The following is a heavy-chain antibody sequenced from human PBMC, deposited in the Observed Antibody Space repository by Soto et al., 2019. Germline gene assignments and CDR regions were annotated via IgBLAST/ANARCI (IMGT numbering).Heavy chain of an antibody. CDR3: ARDFPGRNGGTGGGALDY. CDR1: GFTFSFYG. CDR2: MSYDGSYK. J-gene: IGHJ4*02. Sequence: QVQLVESGGGVVQPGRSLRLSCAASGFTFSFYGMHWVRQAPGKGLEWVAVMSYDGSYKYYGDSGKGRFTISRDNSKNPLYLQMNSLSAVDPAVYYCARDFPGRNGGTGGGALDYWGQGTLVTVSS. V-gene: IGHV3-30*03. D-gene: IGHD2-8*02.